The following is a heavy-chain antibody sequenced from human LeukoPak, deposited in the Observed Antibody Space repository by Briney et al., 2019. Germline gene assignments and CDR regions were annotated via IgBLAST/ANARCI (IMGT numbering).Heavy chain of an antibody. CDR1: GFTFTICA. V-gene: IGHV3-23*01. CDR3: AKAEGSYKTLIDY. CDR2: ISGSGSST. J-gene: IGHJ4*02. D-gene: IGHD3-10*01. Sequence: GGSLRLSCAASGFTFTICAMNWVRQAPGKGLEWVSGISGSGSSTYYADSVKGRFTISRDSSKNTVYLQMSSLRAEDTAVYYCAKAEGSYKTLIDYWGQGTLVTVS.